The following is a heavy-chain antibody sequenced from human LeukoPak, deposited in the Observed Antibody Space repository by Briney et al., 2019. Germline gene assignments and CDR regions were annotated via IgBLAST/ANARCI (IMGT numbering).Heavy chain of an antibody. D-gene: IGHD6-19*01. J-gene: IGHJ1*01. CDR3: AKGSSGWYGGYFQH. CDR2: ISGSDYTT. Sequence: QSGGSLRLSCAAPGFTFSNYAMTWVRQAPGKGLEWVSSISGSDYTTYYADSVKGRFTISRDNSKNTLYLEMSSLRAEDTAVYYCAKGSSGWYGGYFQHWGQGTLVTVSS. CDR1: GFTFSNYA. V-gene: IGHV3-23*01.